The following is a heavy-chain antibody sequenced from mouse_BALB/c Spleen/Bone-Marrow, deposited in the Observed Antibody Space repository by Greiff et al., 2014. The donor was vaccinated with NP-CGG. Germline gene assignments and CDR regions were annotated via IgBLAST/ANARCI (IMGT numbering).Heavy chain of an antibody. Sequence: EVKLVESGGGLVKPGGSLKLSCAASGFTFSDYYMYWVRQTPEKGLEWVATISDGGSYTYYPDSVKGRFTISRDNAKNSLYLQMTSLKSEDTAMYYCARDSYYYGSSYWYFEVWGAGTTVTVSS. V-gene: IGHV5-4*02. D-gene: IGHD1-1*01. CDR2: ISDGGSYT. CDR3: ARDSYYYGSSYWYFEV. CDR1: GFTFSDYY. J-gene: IGHJ1*01.